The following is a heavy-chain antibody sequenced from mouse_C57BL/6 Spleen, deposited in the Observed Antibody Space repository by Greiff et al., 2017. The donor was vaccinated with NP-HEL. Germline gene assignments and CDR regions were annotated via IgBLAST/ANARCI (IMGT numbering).Heavy chain of an antibody. CDR3: ALLLDY. CDR2: ISYDGSN. D-gene: IGHD1-1*01. J-gene: IGHJ2*01. V-gene: IGHV3-6*01. Sequence: DVQLVESGPGLVKPSQSLSLTCSVTGYSITSGYYWNWIRQFPGNKLEWMGYISYDGSNNYNPSLKNRISITRDTSKNQFFLKLNSVTTEDTATYYCALLLDYWGQGTTLTVSS. CDR1: GYSITSGYY.